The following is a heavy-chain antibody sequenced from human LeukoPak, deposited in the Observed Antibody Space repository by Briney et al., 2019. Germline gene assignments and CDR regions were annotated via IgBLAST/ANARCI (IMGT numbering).Heavy chain of an antibody. J-gene: IGHJ4*02. CDR2: INPNSGNS. D-gene: IGHD2-8*01. V-gene: IGHV1-8*01. CDR3: ARGIEAGVDY. Sequence: GASVKVSCKASGYTFTSYHINWVRQATGQGLEWMGWINPNSGNSDIEQKFQGRVTMARDTSISTVYMEVSSLRSEDTAVYYCARGIEAGVDYWGQGTRVTVSS. CDR1: GYTFTSYH.